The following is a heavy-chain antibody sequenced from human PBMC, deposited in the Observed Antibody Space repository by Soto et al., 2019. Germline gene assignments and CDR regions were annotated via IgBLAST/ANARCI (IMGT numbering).Heavy chain of an antibody. D-gene: IGHD2-15*01. CDR3: ARVDIVVVVAAPDNWFDP. CDR1: GYTFTSYG. J-gene: IGHJ5*02. CDR2: ISAYNGNT. Sequence: ASVKVSCKASGYTFTSYGISWVRQAPGQGLEWMGWISAYNGNTNYAQKLQGRVTMTTDTSTSTAYMELRSLRSDDTAVYYCARVDIVVVVAAPDNWFDPWGQGTLVTVS. V-gene: IGHV1-18*01.